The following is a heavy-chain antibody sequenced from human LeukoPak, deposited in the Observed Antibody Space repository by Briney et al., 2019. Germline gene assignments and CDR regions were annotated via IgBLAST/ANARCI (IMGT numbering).Heavy chain of an antibody. J-gene: IGHJ6*03. CDR3: ARDVGWRGMNYYMDV. V-gene: IGHV4-4*07. D-gene: IGHD3-3*01. CDR1: GGSMNNYY. Sequence: PSETLSLTCTVSGGSMNNYYWSWIRQPAGKGLEWIGRTDDRGNTHYKPSLKSRVTISVDASKNQFSLKLSSVTAADTAMYHCARDVGWRGMNYYMDVWGKGTTVTVSS. CDR2: TDDRGNT.